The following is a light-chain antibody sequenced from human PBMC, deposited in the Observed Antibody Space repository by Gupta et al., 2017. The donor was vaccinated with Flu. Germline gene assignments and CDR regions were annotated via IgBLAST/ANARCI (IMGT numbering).Light chain of an antibody. V-gene: IGKV3-20*01. Sequence: ATATLSCETSQSVINNQLAWYQQRPGQAPRLLIYGASSRATGIPDRFSGSGSGTDFTLTISRLEPEDFALYYCQQNGIPPEAFGQGTKLEIK. CDR2: GAS. J-gene: IGKJ2*01. CDR3: QQNGIPPEA. CDR1: QSVINNQ.